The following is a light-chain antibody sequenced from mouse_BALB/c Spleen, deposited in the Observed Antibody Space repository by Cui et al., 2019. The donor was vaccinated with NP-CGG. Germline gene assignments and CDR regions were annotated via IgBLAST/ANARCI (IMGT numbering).Light chain of an antibody. Sequence: QAVVTQDSAPPTSPSDTVTLTCRSSTGAVTTSNYANWVQEKPDHLFTGLIGGTNNRVPGVPARFSGSLIGDKAALTITGAQTEDEAIYFCALWYSNHWVFGGGTKLTVL. CDR1: TGAVTTSNY. V-gene: IGLV1*01. CDR2: GTN. J-gene: IGLJ1*01. CDR3: ALWYSNHWV.